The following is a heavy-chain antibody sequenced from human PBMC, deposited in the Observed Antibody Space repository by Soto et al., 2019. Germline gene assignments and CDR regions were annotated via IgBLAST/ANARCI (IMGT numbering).Heavy chain of an antibody. D-gene: IGHD2-15*01. J-gene: IGHJ5*01. CDR1: GVSIHNSHSF. CDR2: MYYSGGA. V-gene: IGHV4-39*01. Sequence: SETLSLTCAVSGVSIHNSHSFWVWIRHPPGKGLEFIGSMYYSGGANYNPSLKSRVTISLDTSKNQFSLTVNSVTAADTAIYYCGRVVEGATRHTDFDSWGQGTLVTVSS. CDR3: GRVVEGATRHTDFDS.